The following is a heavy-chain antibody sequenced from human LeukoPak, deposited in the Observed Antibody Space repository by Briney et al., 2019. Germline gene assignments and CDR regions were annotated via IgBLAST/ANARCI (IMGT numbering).Heavy chain of an antibody. CDR3: FGGESYYNSEY. V-gene: IGHV4-59*08. J-gene: IGHJ4*02. D-gene: IGHD1-26*01. CDR1: GGSISGCY. CDR2: MYYTGNA. Sequence: SETLSLTCSVSGGSISGCYWRWIRQPPGNGLEWIGYMYYTGNANYSPSLKGRVTTSVDTSKNQFSLKLSSVTAADTAVYFCFGGESYYNSEYCGQGTLVTVSS.